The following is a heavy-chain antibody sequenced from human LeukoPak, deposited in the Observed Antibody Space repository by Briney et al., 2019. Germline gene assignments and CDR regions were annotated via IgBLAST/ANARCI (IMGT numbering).Heavy chain of an antibody. J-gene: IGHJ3*02. CDR1: GGSISSYY. CDR2: IYYSGST. Sequence: SGTLSLTCTVSGGSISSYYWSWIRQPPGKGLEWIGYIYYSGSTNYNPSLKSRVTISVDTSKNQFSLKLSSVTAADTAVYYCARRVKGLPFHAFDIWGQGTMVTVSS. V-gene: IGHV4-59*08. D-gene: IGHD4-11*01. CDR3: ARRVKGLPFHAFDI.